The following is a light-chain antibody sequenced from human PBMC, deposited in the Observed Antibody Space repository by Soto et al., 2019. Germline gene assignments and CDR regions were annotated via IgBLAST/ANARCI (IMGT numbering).Light chain of an antibody. Sequence: EIVLTQSPGTLSSSPGERATLSCRASQSVSSSYLAWYQQKPGQAPRLLIYGASSRATGIPDRFSGSGSGTDFTLTISRLGPEDFAVYYCQQYGSSPLTFGGGTKVEIK. V-gene: IGKV3-20*01. CDR3: QQYGSSPLT. CDR1: QSVSSSY. CDR2: GAS. J-gene: IGKJ4*01.